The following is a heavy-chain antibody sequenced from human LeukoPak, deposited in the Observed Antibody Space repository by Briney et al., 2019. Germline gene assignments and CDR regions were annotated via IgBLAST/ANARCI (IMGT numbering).Heavy chain of an antibody. D-gene: IGHD2-8*01. CDR1: GFTVSSNY. CDR3: AKGGNGYCSNGICSPRVVAAIDY. CDR2: ISARGGDT. J-gene: IGHJ4*02. V-gene: IGHV3-23*01. Sequence: GGSLRLSCAASGFTVSSNYMSWVRQAPGKGLEWVSGISARGGDTYYADSVEGRFTISRDNSKNTLNLQMNSLRAEDTAVYYCAKGGNGYCSNGICSPRVVAAIDYWGQGALVSVSS.